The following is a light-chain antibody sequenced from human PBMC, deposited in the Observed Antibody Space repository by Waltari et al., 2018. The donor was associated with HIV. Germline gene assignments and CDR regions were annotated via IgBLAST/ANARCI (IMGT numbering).Light chain of an antibody. Sequence: EIVLTQSPDTLSLSPGERATLSCRASQSVSSGSLAWYQQKPGQAPRLLIYDTSSRATGISDRFSGSGSGTDFTLTISRLEPEDFAVYYCQQFGSSPITFGQGTRLEIK. CDR1: QSVSSGS. CDR2: DTS. CDR3: QQFGSSPIT. J-gene: IGKJ5*01. V-gene: IGKV3-20*01.